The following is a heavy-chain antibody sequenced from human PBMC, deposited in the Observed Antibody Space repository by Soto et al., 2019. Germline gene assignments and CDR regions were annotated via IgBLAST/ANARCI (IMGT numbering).Heavy chain of an antibody. Sequence: GGSLRLSCAASGFTFNIYGMHWVRQAPDKGLGWVALISYDGSNQYYADSVKGRFTISRDNSKNTLFLQMNSLRADDTAVYYCAKDQASGQGSFDSWGQGTLVTVSS. CDR3: AKDQASGQGSFDS. CDR2: ISYDGSNQ. J-gene: IGHJ4*02. V-gene: IGHV3-30*18. CDR1: GFTFNIYG.